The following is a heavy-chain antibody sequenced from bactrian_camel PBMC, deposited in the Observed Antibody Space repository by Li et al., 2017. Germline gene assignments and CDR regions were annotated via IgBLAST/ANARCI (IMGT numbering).Heavy chain of an antibody. D-gene: IGHD6*01. V-gene: IGHV3S1*01. CDR2: ISSSRTT. Sequence: VQLVESGGGLVQPGGSLRLSCAVSGFTFSSYSMYWVRQTPGKGLEWVSTISSSRTTYYADSAKGRFTISRDNAKNTVFLQMTSLKPEDTAMYYCANSPSTVVTGTQVWENTGARGPRSPSP. J-gene: IGHJ4*01. CDR3: ANSPSTVVTGTQVWENT. CDR1: GFTFSSYS.